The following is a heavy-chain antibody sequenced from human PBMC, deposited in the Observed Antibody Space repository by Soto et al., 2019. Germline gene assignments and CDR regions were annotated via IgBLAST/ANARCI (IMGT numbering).Heavy chain of an antibody. V-gene: IGHV4-34*01. CDR1: GGSFSGYY. CDR3: ARGSFGERDGPKPHYFDY. J-gene: IGHJ4*02. Sequence: PSETLSLTCAVYGGSFSGYYWSWIRQPPGKGLEWIGEINHSGSTNYNPSLKSRVTISVDTSKNQFSLKLSSVTAADTAVYYCARGSFGERDGPKPHYFDYWGQGTLVTVSS. CDR2: INHSGST. D-gene: IGHD5-18*01.